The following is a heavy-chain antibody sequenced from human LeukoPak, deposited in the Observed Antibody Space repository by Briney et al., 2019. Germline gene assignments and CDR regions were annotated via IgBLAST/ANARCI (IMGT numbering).Heavy chain of an antibody. CDR1: EFTFSTYW. V-gene: IGHV3-74*01. CDR3: ARDVHGGAFDY. J-gene: IGHJ4*02. D-gene: IGHD2-15*01. CDR2: INPDGSTA. Sequence: GGSLRLSCAASEFTFSTYWTHWVRQAPGKGLVWVSRINPDGSTASYAGSVEGRFTISRDNAKNTLYLQMNSLRAEDTAVYYCARDVHGGAFDYWGQGALVTVSS.